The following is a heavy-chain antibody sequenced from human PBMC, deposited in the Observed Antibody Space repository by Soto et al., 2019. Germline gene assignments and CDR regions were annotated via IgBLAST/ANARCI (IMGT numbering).Heavy chain of an antibody. CDR2: IGYDGSNI. CDR3: ATYYYDSSGCFAY. Sequence: QVQLVESGGRVVLPGTSLRLSCVTSGFTFSSNGMHWVRQAPGKGLEWVAVIGYDGSNIYYADSVKGRFTISRDNSKRTLFLQMNILRAEDSAVYYCATYYYDSSGCFAYWCQGTLVTVSS. CDR1: GFTFSSNG. D-gene: IGHD3-22*01. J-gene: IGHJ4*02. V-gene: IGHV3-33*01.